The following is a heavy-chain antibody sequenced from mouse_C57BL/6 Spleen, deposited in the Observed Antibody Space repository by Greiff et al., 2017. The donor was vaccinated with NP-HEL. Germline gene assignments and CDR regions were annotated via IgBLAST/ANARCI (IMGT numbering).Heavy chain of an antibody. J-gene: IGHJ2*01. V-gene: IGHV1-19*01. CDR2: INPYNGGT. Sequence: VQLQQSGPVLVKPGASVKMSCKASGYTFTDYYMNWVKQSHGKSLEWIGVINPYNGGTSYNQKFKGKATLTVDKSSSTAYMELNSLTSEDSAVYYWARITTVYDFDYWGQGTTLTVSS. CDR3: ARITTVYDFDY. CDR1: GYTFTDYY. D-gene: IGHD1-1*01.